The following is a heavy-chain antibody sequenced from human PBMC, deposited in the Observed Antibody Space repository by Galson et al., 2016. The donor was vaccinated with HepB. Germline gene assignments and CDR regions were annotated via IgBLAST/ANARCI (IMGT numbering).Heavy chain of an antibody. CDR1: GGSIGTYS. Sequence: SETLSLTCTVSGGSIGTYSWNWIRQPPGKGLEWIGYVYSSGNTNYNPSLKSRVTISVDTSKNQFSLKLSSVTAADTAVYYCARERGLLEPEPGRFDPWGQGTLVSVSS. V-gene: IGHV4-59*01. D-gene: IGHD1-14*01. CDR2: VYSSGNT. CDR3: ARERGLLEPEPGRFDP. J-gene: IGHJ5*02.